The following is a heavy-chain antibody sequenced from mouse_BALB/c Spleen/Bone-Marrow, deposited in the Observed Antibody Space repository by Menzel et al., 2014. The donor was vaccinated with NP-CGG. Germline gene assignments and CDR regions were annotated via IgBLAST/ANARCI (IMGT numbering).Heavy chain of an antibody. V-gene: IGHV5-17*02. CDR2: ISSGSSTI. D-gene: IGHD1-1*01. J-gene: IGHJ2*01. CDR3: ARSGSSSGYFDY. Sequence: EVQVVESGGGLVQPGGSRKLSCAASGFTFSSFGMHWVRQAPEKGLEWVAYISSGSSTIYYADTVMGRFTISRDKPKNTLFLQMISLRSEDTAMYYCARSGSSSGYFDYWGQGTTLTVSS. CDR1: GFTFSSFG.